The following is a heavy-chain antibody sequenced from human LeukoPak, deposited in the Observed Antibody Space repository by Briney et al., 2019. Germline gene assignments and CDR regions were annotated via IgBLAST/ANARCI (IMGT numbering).Heavy chain of an antibody. CDR3: ARLYYYDSSGYVDY. J-gene: IGHJ4*02. CDR1: GGSISSSSYY. D-gene: IGHD3-22*01. Sequence: SETLSLTCTVSGGSISSSSYYWGWIRQPPGKGLEWIGSTYYSGSTYYNPSLKSRVTISVDTSKNQFSLKLSSVTAADTAVYYCARLYYYDSSGYVDYWGQGTLVTVSS. V-gene: IGHV4-39*01. CDR2: TYYSGST.